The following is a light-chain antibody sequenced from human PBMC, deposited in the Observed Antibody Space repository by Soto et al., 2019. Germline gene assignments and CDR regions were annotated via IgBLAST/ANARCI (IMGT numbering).Light chain of an antibody. CDR1: QTINSW. V-gene: IGKV1-5*01. Sequence: DIQMTQSPSTLSASVGDRVTITCRASQTINSWLAWFRQRPGKPPQLLIHDASSLESGVPSRFSGSGFGTDFTLTISSLHPDDLATYYCQQYKTYPFTFGQGTRLEIK. CDR2: DAS. CDR3: QQYKTYPFT. J-gene: IGKJ2*01.